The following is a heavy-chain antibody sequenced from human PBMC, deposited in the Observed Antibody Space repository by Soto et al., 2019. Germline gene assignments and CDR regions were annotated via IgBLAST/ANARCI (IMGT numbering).Heavy chain of an antibody. J-gene: IGHJ4*02. D-gene: IGHD3-22*01. Sequence: SETLSLTCTVSGDSISSCSYYCYWIRQPPGKGLEWIGSIYYSGSTYYNPSLKSRVTISVDTSKNQFSLKLSSVTAADTAVYYCAREGYYYDSSGYPLFDYWGQGTLVTVSS. CDR3: AREGYYYDSSGYPLFDY. CDR2: IYYSGST. CDR1: GDSISSCSYY. V-gene: IGHV4-39*02.